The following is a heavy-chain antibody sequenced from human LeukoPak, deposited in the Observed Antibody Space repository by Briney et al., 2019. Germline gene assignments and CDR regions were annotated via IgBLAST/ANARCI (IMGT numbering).Heavy chain of an antibody. CDR2: VNPSGGST. J-gene: IGHJ3*02. D-gene: IGHD1-26*01. CDR3: ASGVGGSYSPSAFDI. Sequence: ASVKVSCKASGYTFTSYYMHWVRQAPGQGLEWMGIVNPSGGSTSYAQKFQGRVTMTRDMSTSTVYMELSSLRSEDTAVYYCASGVGGSYSPSAFDIWGQGTMVTVSS. V-gene: IGHV1-46*01. CDR1: GYTFTSYY.